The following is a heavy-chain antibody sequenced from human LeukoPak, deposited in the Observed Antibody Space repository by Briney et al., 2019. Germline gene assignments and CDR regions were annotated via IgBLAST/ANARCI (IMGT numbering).Heavy chain of an antibody. J-gene: IGHJ4*02. CDR1: GYSFTDYW. CDR2: IYPADSDT. D-gene: IGHD5-12*01. V-gene: IGHV5-51*01. Sequence: GESLKISCQGSGYSFTDYWIAWVRQKPGKGLEWMGVIYPADSDTRYNPSFQGHVTISADKSISTAYLQWSSLKASDTAMYYCARGSGYSGYEGDYWGQGTLVTVSS. CDR3: ARGSGYSGYEGDY.